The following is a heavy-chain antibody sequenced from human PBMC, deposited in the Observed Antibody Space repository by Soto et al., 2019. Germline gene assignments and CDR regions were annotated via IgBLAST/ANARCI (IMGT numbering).Heavy chain of an antibody. CDR2: IIPIFGTA. J-gene: IGHJ6*02. Sequence: EASVKVSCKASGGTFSSYAISWVRQAPGQGLEWMGGIIPIFGTANYAQKFQGRVTITADESTSTAYMELSSLRSEDTAVYYCASTPAAGTEMGRSLYGMDFLGQGTTVTVSS. CDR1: GGTFSSYA. CDR3: ASTPAAGTEMGRSLYGMDF. V-gene: IGHV1-69*13. D-gene: IGHD6-13*01.